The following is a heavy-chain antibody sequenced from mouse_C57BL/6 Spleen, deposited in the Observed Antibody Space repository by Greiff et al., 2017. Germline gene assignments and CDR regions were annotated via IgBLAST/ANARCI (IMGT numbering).Heavy chain of an antibody. Sequence: EVMLVESGGGLVQPGGSMKLSCADSGFTFSDAWMDWVRQSPEKGLEWVAEIRNKANNHATYYAESVKGRFTISRDDSKSSVYLQMNSLRAEDTGIYYCTRGGNYDFDYWGQGTTLTVSS. D-gene: IGHD2-1*01. CDR3: TRGGNYDFDY. J-gene: IGHJ2*01. V-gene: IGHV6-6*01. CDR1: GFTFSDAW. CDR2: IRNKANNHAT.